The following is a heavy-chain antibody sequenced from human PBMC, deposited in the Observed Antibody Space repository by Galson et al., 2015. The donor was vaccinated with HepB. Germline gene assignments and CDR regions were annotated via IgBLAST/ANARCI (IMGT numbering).Heavy chain of an antibody. CDR3: ARSERQWEPPSN. V-gene: IGHV3-23*01. CDR2: ISGSGGST. J-gene: IGHJ4*02. Sequence: SLRLSCAASGFTFSSYAMNWVRQAPGKGLEWVSHISGSGGSTYYADSVKGRFTIARHNPKNTLYLQMSSLRAEDTAVYYCARSERQWEPPSNWGQGTLVTVSS. CDR1: GFTFSSYA. D-gene: IGHD1-26*01.